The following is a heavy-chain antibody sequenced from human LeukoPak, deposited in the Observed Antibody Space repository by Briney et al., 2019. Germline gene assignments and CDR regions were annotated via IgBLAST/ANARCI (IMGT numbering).Heavy chain of an antibody. CDR3: ARGGGSSTADAFDI. D-gene: IGHD2-2*01. V-gene: IGHV1-8*03. CDR1: GYTFTSYD. CDR2: MNPNSGNT. J-gene: IGHJ3*02. Sequence: ASVKVSCKASGYTFTSYDINWVRQATGQGLEWMGWMNPNSGNTGYAQKFQGRVTITRNTSISTAYMELSSLRSEDTAVYYCARGGGSSTADAFDIWGLGTMVTVSS.